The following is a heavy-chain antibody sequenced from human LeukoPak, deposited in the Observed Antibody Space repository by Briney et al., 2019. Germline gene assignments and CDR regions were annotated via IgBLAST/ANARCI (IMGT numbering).Heavy chain of an antibody. V-gene: IGHV4-34*01. Sequence: SETLSLTCAVYGGSFRGYYWSWVRQPPGKGLEWIGEINHSGSTNYNPSLKSRVIISVDTSKNPFSLKLSSVTAADTAVYYCASARELASRDPTVDYWGQGTLVTVSS. CDR3: ASARELASRDPTVDY. CDR1: GGSFRGYY. CDR2: INHSGST. D-gene: IGHD3-3*02. J-gene: IGHJ4*02.